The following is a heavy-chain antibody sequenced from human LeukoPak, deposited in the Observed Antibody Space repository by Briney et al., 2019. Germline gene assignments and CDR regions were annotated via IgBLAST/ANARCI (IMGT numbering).Heavy chain of an antibody. CDR3: AKDSTVSGSYYGMDI. CDR1: GFALNNYV. J-gene: IGHJ6*02. Sequence: PGGSLRLSCAASGFALNNYVMTWVRQAPGKGLEWVSSISGSGVTTYYTDSVKGRFTISRDNSRSTLYLQMNGLRAEDTAVYYCAKDSTVSGSYYGMDIWGQGTTVTVSS. CDR2: ISGSGVTT. V-gene: IGHV3-23*01. D-gene: IGHD3-3*01.